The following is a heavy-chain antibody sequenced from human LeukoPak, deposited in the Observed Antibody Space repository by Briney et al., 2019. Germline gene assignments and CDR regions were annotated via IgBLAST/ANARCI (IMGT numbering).Heavy chain of an antibody. D-gene: IGHD4-17*01. J-gene: IGHJ4*02. Sequence: GGSLRLSCAASGFTFNNYAMNWVRQAPGKGLEWVSSISGGGETTYYADSAKGRFTISRDNSQNTLYLQMNSPRAKDTAVYYCARDYADYVGYFFFDYWGQGTLVTVSS. V-gene: IGHV3-23*01. CDR2: ISGGGETT. CDR3: ARDYADYVGYFFFDY. CDR1: GFTFNNYA.